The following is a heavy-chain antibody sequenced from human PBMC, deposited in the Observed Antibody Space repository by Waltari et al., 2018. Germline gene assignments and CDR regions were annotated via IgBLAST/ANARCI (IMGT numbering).Heavy chain of an antibody. CDR1: GFTFSSYA. CDR3: AIPGLPYDSSGYYYVPSVY. Sequence: EVQLLESGGGLVQPGGSLRLSCAASGFTFSSYAMSWVRQAPGKGREWVSAISGSGGSTYYADSVKGRFTISRDNSKNTLYLQMNSLRAEDTAVYYCAIPGLPYDSSGYYYVPSVYWGQGTLVTVSS. V-gene: IGHV3-23*01. D-gene: IGHD3-22*01. J-gene: IGHJ4*02. CDR2: ISGSGGST.